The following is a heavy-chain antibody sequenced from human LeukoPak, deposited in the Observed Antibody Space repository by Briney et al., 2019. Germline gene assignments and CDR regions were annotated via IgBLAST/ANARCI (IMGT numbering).Heavy chain of an antibody. D-gene: IGHD3-9*01. J-gene: IGHJ4*02. CDR3: ARDLDILTGIIFDY. Sequence: GGSLRLSCAASGFTFSSYWMSWVRQAPGKGLEWVANIKQDGSEKYYVDSVKGRFTISRDNAKNSLYLQMNSLRAEDTAVYYCARDLDILTGIIFDYWGQGTLVTVSS. CDR2: IKQDGSEK. CDR1: GFTFSSYW. V-gene: IGHV3-7*01.